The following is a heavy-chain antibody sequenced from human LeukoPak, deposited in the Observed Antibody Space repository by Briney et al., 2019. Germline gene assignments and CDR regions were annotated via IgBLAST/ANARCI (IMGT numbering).Heavy chain of an antibody. CDR3: ARAYSSGWSRGYYFDY. CDR2: ISSSSSTI. D-gene: IGHD6-19*01. V-gene: IGHV3-48*04. CDR1: GFTFSSYS. Sequence: GGSLRLSCAASGFTFSSYSMNWVRQAPGKGLEWVSYISSSSSTIYYADSVKGRFTISRDNAKNSLYLQMNSLRAEDTAVYYCARAYSSGWSRGYYFDYWGQGTLVTVSS. J-gene: IGHJ4*02.